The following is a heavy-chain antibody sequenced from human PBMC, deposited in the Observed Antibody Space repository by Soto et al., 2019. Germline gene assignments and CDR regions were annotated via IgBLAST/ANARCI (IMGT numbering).Heavy chain of an antibody. CDR1: GFSLSTSGVG. Sequence: QITLKESGPPLVKPTQTLTLTCTFSGFSLSTSGVGVGWIRQPPGKALEWLALIYWDDDKRYSPSLKSRLTITKNTAKNHAVHTSTIMDPVDTATYYCAPRRRGSYFDYWGQGTLVTVSS. V-gene: IGHV2-5*02. CDR3: APRRRGSYFDY. D-gene: IGHD3-16*01. J-gene: IGHJ4*02. CDR2: IYWDDDK.